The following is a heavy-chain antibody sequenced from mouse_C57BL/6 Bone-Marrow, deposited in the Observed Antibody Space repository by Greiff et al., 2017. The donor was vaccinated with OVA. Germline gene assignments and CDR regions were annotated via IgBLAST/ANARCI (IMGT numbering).Heavy chain of an antibody. D-gene: IGHD2-3*01. CDR2: IDPEDGET. CDR3: ARDGYYVDY. J-gene: IGHJ2*01. Sequence: DVQLQESGAELVKPGASVKLSCTASGFNIKDYYMHWVKQRTEQGLEWIGRIDPEDGETKYAQKFQGKATITADTSSNTAYLQLSSLTSEDTAVYYCARDGYYVDYWGQGTTLTVSS. CDR1: GFNIKDYY. V-gene: IGHV14-2*01.